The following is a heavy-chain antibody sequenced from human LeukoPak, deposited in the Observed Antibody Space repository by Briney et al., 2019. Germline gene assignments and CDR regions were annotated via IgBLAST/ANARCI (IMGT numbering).Heavy chain of an antibody. Sequence: GASVKVSCKASGYTFTSYGISWVRQAPGQGLEWMGWISAYNGNTNYAQKLQGRVTMTTDTSTSTAYMELRSLRSDDTAVYYCARETYYDYAWGRPGAYFDYWGQGTLVTVSS. CDR3: ARETYYDYAWGRPGAYFDY. D-gene: IGHD3-16*01. V-gene: IGHV1-18*01. J-gene: IGHJ4*02. CDR1: GYTFTSYG. CDR2: ISAYNGNT.